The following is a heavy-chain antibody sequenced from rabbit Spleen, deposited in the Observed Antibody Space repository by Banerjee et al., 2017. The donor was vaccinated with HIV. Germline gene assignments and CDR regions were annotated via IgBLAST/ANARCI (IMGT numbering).Heavy chain of an antibody. J-gene: IGHJ4*01. Sequence: QEQLVESGGGLVKPGASLTLTCTASGFSFSSGWMCWVRQAPGKGLEWIACIYSGDGRTGYASWAKGLFTISKPSSTTVTLQMTSLTAADTATYFCARHADWVGLDLWGQGTLVTVS. CDR2: IYSGDGRT. CDR1: GFSFSSGW. V-gene: IGHV1S45*01. D-gene: IGHD2-1*01. CDR3: ARHADWVGLDL.